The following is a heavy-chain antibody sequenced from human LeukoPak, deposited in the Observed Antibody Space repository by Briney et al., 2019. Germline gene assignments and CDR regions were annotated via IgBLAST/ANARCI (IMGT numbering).Heavy chain of an antibody. V-gene: IGHV3-23*01. CDR1: GFIFSHYG. J-gene: IGHJ4*02. Sequence: PGGSLRLSCAASGFIFSHYGMNWVRQAPGKGLEWVSGITSRSTTYYADSVKGRFTISRDNSKNTLYLQMSSLRAEDTAAYYCAKDQGTGSVNYSWGYFDCWGQGTLVTVSS. D-gene: IGHD3-10*01. CDR2: ITSRSTT. CDR3: AKDQGTGSVNYSWGYFDC.